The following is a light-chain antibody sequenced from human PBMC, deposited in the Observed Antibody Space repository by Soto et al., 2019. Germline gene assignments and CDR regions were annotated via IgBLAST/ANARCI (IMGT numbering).Light chain of an antibody. CDR3: QQYDDWTTT. CDR2: GAS. V-gene: IGKV3-15*01. CDR1: QSVSSN. J-gene: IGKJ1*01. Sequence: DIVMTQSPATPSVSPGERATLSCRASQSVSSNLAWYQQKPGQAPRIIIYGASTRATGIPARFSGAGSGTECTLATGSLKYEDFAVYYCQQYDDWTTTFGQGTKVDIK.